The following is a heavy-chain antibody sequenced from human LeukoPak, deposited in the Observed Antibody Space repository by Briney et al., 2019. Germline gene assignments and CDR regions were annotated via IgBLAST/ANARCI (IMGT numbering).Heavy chain of an antibody. CDR1: GGSFSGYY. J-gene: IGHJ4*02. D-gene: IGHD5-18*01. V-gene: IGHV4-34*01. Sequence: SETLSLTCAVYGGSFSGYYWSWIRQPPGKGLEWIGEINHSGSTNYNPSLKSRVTISVDTSKNQFSLKLSSVTAADTAVYYCASLDSCGCFDYWGQGALVTVSS. CDR2: INHSGST. CDR3: ASLDSCGCFDY.